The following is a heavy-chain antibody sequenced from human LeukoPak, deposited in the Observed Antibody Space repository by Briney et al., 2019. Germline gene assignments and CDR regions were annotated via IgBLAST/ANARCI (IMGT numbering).Heavy chain of an antibody. D-gene: IGHD3-10*01. V-gene: IGHV4-4*07. Sequence: SQTLSLTCTVSGGSISSYYWAWIRQPAGKGLEWIGRIYRSGITNYNPSLRSRVTMSLDTAKNQFSLKLSSVTAADTAVYYCTTEGPLIWRPPHFDSWGQGTLVTVSS. J-gene: IGHJ4*02. CDR1: GGSISSYY. CDR3: TTEGPLIWRPPHFDS. CDR2: IYRSGIT.